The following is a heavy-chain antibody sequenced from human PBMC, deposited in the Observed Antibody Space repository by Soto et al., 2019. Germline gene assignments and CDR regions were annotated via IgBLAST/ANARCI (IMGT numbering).Heavy chain of an antibody. Sequence: GGSLRLSCAASGFTFSSYSMNWVRQAPGKGLEWVSSISSGSHYIYNADSVKGRFTISRDNAKNSLYLQMNSLRAEDTAVYYCARYGSGYPYYFDYWGRGTLVTVSS. D-gene: IGHD3-3*01. V-gene: IGHV3-21*01. CDR2: ISSGSHYI. J-gene: IGHJ4*01. CDR1: GFTFSSYS. CDR3: ARYGSGYPYYFDY.